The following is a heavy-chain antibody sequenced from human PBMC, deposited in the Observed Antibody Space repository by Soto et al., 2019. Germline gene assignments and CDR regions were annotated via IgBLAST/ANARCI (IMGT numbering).Heavy chain of an antibody. V-gene: IGHV3-23*01. CDR1: GFIPSSYA. CDR2: ISGSGGAT. D-gene: IGHD6-13*01. J-gene: IGHJ4*02. Sequence: PGGSLRLSCVVSGFIPSSYAMSWVRQAPGKGLEWVSCISGSGGATSYADSVKGRFTISRDNSKNTLYLQMNSLSAEDTAIYYCAKDAIMVSSSFNYFDFWGQGALVTVSS. CDR3: AKDAIMVSSSFNYFDF.